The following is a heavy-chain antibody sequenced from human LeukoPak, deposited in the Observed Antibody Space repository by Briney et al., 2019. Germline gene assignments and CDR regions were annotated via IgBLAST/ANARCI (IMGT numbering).Heavy chain of an antibody. V-gene: IGHV4-30-2*01. CDR2: IYHSGRT. J-gene: IGHJ5*02. D-gene: IGHD6-19*01. CDR3: ARSRAVGNWFDP. CDR1: GGSLSSGGFS. Sequence: SETLSLTCAVSGGSLSSGGFSWCWIRQPPGKGLVWIGYIYHSGRTYYNPSLERRVTISVDRSKTQFSLKLSSVTAADTAVYYCARSRAVGNWFDPWGQGTLVTVSS.